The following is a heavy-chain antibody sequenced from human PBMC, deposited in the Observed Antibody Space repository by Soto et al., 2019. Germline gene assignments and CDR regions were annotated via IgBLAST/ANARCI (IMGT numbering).Heavy chain of an antibody. Sequence: GGSLRLSCAASGFTFSSYDMHWVRQATGKGLEWVSAIGTAGDTYYPGSVKGRFTISRENAKNSLYLQMNSLRAEDTAVYYCARGWGGSSQVRYYYYGMDVWGQGTTVTVSS. CDR3: ARGWGGSSQVRYYYYGMDV. J-gene: IGHJ6*02. CDR2: IGTAGDT. CDR1: GFTFSSYD. V-gene: IGHV3-13*01. D-gene: IGHD6-6*01.